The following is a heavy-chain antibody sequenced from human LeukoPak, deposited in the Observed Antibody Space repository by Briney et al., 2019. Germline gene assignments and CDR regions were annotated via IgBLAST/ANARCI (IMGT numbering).Heavy chain of an antibody. CDR1: GYTLTELS. D-gene: IGHD3-10*01. CDR3: ATGTLMVRGARGAFDI. Sequence: ASVKVSCKVSGYTLTELSMHWVRQAPGKGLEWMGGFDPEDGETIYAQKFQGRVTMTEDTSTDTAYMELSSLRSEDTAVYYCATGTLMVRGARGAFDIWGQGTMVTVSS. CDR2: FDPEDGET. V-gene: IGHV1-24*01. J-gene: IGHJ3*02.